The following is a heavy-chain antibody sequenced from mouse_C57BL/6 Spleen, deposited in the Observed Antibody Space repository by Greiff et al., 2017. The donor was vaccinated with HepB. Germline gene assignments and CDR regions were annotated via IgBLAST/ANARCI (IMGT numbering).Heavy chain of an antibody. CDR2: IDPSDSYT. V-gene: IGHV1-69*01. CDR1: GYTFTSYW. Sequence: VQLQQPEAELVMPGASVKLSCKASGYTFTSYWMHWVKQRPGQGLEWIGEIDPSDSYTNYNQKFKGKSTLTVDKSSSTAYMQLSSLTSEDSAVYYCARKDFRAWFAYWGQGTLVTVSA. J-gene: IGHJ3*01. CDR3: ARKDFRAWFAY.